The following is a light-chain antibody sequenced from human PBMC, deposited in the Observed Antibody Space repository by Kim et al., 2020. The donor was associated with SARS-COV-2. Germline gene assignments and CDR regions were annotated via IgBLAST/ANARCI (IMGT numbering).Light chain of an antibody. J-gene: IGKJ1*01. Sequence: SASIGDSVTTPCRASQSISTSLAWYQQRPGKAPELLIYAASTLERGVPSRFSGKGSGTEFILTISSLQSDDFATYYCQQYKSFSTFGQGTKVDIK. CDR3: QQYKSFST. CDR2: AAS. CDR1: QSISTS. V-gene: IGKV1-5*01.